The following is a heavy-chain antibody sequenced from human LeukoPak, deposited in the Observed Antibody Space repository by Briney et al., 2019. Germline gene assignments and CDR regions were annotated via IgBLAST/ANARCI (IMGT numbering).Heavy chain of an antibody. CDR3: ARHIGGGIEDMDV. Sequence: SETLSLTCTVSGGSIGTYYWSWIRQSPGKGLEWIGYIYVTGTRYNPYLQSRVTISVDRSRNQFFLKLSSVTAADTAVYYCARHIGGGIEDMDVWGKGTKVIVSS. J-gene: IGHJ6*03. V-gene: IGHV4-59*08. CDR1: GGSIGTYY. CDR2: IYVTGT. D-gene: IGHD3-16*02.